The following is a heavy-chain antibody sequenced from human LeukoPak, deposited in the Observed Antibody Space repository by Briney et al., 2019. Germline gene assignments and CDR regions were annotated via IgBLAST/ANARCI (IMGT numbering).Heavy chain of an antibody. V-gene: IGHV1-18*04. Sequence: PVASVKVSCRASGYTFTSYYMHWVRQAPGQGLAWMGWISTYNSNTHYAQKLQGRVTMTTDASTSTAYMELRSLRSDDTAVYYCARGIPPGDAFDIWGQGTMVTVSS. D-gene: IGHD2-2*02. CDR3: ARGIPPGDAFDI. CDR2: ISTYNSNT. J-gene: IGHJ3*02. CDR1: GYTFTSYY.